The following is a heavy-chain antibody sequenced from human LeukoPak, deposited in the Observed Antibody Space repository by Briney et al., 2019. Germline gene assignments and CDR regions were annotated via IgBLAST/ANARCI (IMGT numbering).Heavy chain of an antibody. CDR3: AISGYYDSSGYYRPDGMDV. D-gene: IGHD3-22*01. J-gene: IGHJ6*02. V-gene: IGHV4-31*03. CDR2: IHHTGST. Sequence: PSETLSLTCTVSGDSVSSRNDYWSWIRQYPGKGLEWIGYIHHTGSTYYNPSLKSRVAVSIDTSKNQFSLRLSSVTAADTAVYYCAISGYYDSSGYYRPDGMDVWGQGTTVTVSS. CDR1: GDSVSSRNDY.